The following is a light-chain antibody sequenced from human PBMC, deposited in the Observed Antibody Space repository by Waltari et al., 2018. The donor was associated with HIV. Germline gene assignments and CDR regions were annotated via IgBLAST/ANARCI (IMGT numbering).Light chain of an antibody. CDR1: QSVNTN. V-gene: IGKV3-15*01. Sequence: EIVMRQSPATLPVSPGERATLSCRASQSVNTNLAWSHQKPGQAPRLLIYGASTRATGIPGRLSGSGSGTEFTLTISSLQSEDLAVYYCQQYHNWPYTFGQGTKLEIK. CDR2: GAS. J-gene: IGKJ2*01. CDR3: QQYHNWPYT.